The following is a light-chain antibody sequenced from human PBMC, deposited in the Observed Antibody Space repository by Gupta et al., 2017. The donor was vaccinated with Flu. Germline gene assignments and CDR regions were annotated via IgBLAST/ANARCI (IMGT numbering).Light chain of an antibody. CDR2: AAS. CDR3: QQSYSTPP. J-gene: IGKJ5*01. Sequence: DIQMTQSSSSLSASVGDRVTITCRASQSISSYLNWYQQKPGKAPKLLIYAASSLQSGVPSRFSGSGSGTDFTLTISSLQPEDFATYYCQQSYSTPPFGQGTRLEIK. CDR1: QSISSY. V-gene: IGKV1-39*01.